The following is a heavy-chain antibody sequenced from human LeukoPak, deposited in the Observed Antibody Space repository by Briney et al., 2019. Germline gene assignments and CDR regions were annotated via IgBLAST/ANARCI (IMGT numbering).Heavy chain of an antibody. CDR2: INPNSGGT. CDR3: ARALGYCSSTSCFAWFDP. J-gene: IGHJ5*02. V-gene: IGHV1-2*02. D-gene: IGHD2-2*01. CDR1: GYTFTGYY. Sequence: ASVKVSCKASGYTFTGYYMHWVRHAPGQGLEWMGWINPNSGGTNYAQKFQGRVTMTRDTSISTAYMELSRLRSDDTAVYYCARALGYCSSTSCFAWFDPWGQGTLVTVSS.